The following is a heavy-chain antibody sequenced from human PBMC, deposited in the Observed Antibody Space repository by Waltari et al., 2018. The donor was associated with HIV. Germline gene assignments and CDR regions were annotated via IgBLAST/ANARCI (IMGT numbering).Heavy chain of an antibody. Sequence: EVQLVESGGGLIQPGGSLRLACAASGFAVINNYMSWVRQAPGKGLEWGSLIYSNATTYYADSVKGRFTISRDNSKNTLYLQMNSLRADDTAVYFCATVLVRTSWVITTAPFDYWGQGTLVTVSS. V-gene: IGHV3-53*01. CDR3: ATVLVRTSWVITTAPFDY. CDR2: IYSNATT. D-gene: IGHD3-22*01. J-gene: IGHJ4*02. CDR1: GFAVINNY.